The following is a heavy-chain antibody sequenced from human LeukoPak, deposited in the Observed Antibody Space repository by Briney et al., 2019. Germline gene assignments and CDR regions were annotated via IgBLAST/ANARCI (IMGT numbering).Heavy chain of an antibody. CDR1: GFTFSSYD. Sequence: PGGSLRLSCAASGFTFSSYDMHWVRQATGKGLEWVSAIGTAGDTYYPGSVKGRFTISRENAKNSLYLQMNSLRAGDTAVYYCAVWSGEEGTFQHWGQGTLVTVSS. V-gene: IGHV3-13*01. J-gene: IGHJ1*01. CDR2: IGTAGDT. D-gene: IGHD3-10*01. CDR3: AVWSGEEGTFQH.